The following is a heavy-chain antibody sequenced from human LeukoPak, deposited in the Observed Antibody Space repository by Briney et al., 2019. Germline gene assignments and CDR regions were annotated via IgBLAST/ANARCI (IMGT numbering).Heavy chain of an antibody. Sequence: ASVKVSCKVSGYTLTELSMHWVRQAPGKGLEWMGGLDPEDGETIYAQKFQGRVTMTEDTSTDTAYMELSSLRSEDTAVYYCATAYGYYYDSSGFDYWGQGTLVTVSS. J-gene: IGHJ4*02. D-gene: IGHD3-22*01. CDR3: ATAYGYYYDSSGFDY. V-gene: IGHV1-24*01. CDR2: LDPEDGET. CDR1: GYTLTELS.